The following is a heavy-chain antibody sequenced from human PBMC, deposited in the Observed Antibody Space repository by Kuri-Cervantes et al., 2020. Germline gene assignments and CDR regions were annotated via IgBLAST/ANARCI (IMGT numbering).Heavy chain of an antibody. CDR3: ARDGSGSPAHDY. CDR1: GFTFSSYD. Sequence: GGSLRLSCAASGFTFSSYDMHWVRQATGKGLEWVSAIGTAGDTYYPGSVKGRFTISRENAKNSLYLQMNSLRAGDTAVYYCARDGSGSPAHDYWGQGTLVTVSS. J-gene: IGHJ4*02. CDR2: IGTAGDT. D-gene: IGHD1-26*01. V-gene: IGHV3-13*01.